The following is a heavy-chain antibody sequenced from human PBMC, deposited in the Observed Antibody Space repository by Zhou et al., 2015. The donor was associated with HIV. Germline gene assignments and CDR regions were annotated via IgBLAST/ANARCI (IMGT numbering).Heavy chain of an antibody. CDR3: AKEIEEGNTSERDGFDI. V-gene: IGHV1-69*01. CDR1: GGTFNTYS. CDR2: FILMLGRA. Sequence: QVQLVQSGAEVRKPGSSVKVSCKASGGTFNTYSINWVRQAPGQGLEWMGGFILMLGRANYAQRFQDRVTITADESTSTTYLELSSLRSEDTALYYCAKEIEEGNTSERDGFDIWGQGTMVTVSS. J-gene: IGHJ3*02. D-gene: IGHD1-1*01.